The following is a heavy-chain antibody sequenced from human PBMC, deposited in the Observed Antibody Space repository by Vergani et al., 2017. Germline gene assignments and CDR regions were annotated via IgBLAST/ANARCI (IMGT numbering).Heavy chain of an antibody. CDR3: PTDXRYCGDGSWYWLRDHHYYGMDV. CDR1: GFSFRNAW. D-gene: IGHD2-21*01. J-gene: IGHJ6*02. Sequence: EVQLVESGGGIVKPGGSLRLSCVASGFSFRNAWMNWVRRTPGKGLEWVGRIKSTFDRGTTDYAAAVKGRFTISRDDSKNTLFLQMNGLKTEDIGVYYCPTDXRYCGDGSWYWLRDHHYYGMDVWGQGTTVTVSS. V-gene: IGHV3-15*07. CDR2: IKSTFDRGTT.